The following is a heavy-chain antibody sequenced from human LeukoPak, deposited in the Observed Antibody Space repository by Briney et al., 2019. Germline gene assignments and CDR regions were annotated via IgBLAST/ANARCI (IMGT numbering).Heavy chain of an antibody. Sequence: PGGSLRLSCAASGFIFSQYSMNWVRQAPGKGLEWVGHIKTDGSETYYLDSLNGRISISRDNTNNALYLQMNSLRVEDTAIYYCVKNDGWFHLAQWGQGTLVTVSS. CDR3: VKNDGWFHLAQ. D-gene: IGHD6-19*01. CDR1: GFIFSQYS. V-gene: IGHV3-7*03. CDR2: IKTDGSET. J-gene: IGHJ4*02.